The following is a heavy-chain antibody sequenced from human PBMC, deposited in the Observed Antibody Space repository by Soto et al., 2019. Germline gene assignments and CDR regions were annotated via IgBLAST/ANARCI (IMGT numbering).Heavy chain of an antibody. CDR3: FLGYCSGGSCYRYYYYYYGMDV. D-gene: IGHD2-15*01. V-gene: IGHV3-30*03. Sequence: GGSLRLSCAASGFTFSSYGMHWVSQAPGKGLEWVAVISYDGSNKYYADSVKGRFTISRDNSKNTLYLQMNSLRAEDTAVYYCFLGYCSGGSCYRYYYYYYGMDVWGQGTTVTVSS. J-gene: IGHJ6*02. CDR2: ISYDGSNK. CDR1: GFTFSSYG.